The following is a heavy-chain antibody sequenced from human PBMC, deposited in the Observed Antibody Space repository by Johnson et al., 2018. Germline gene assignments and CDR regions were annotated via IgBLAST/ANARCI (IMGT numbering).Heavy chain of an antibody. V-gene: IGHV3-23*03. CDR1: GFTFSSYA. J-gene: IGHJ3*02. CDR2: IYSGGST. D-gene: IGHD5-18*01. Sequence: VQSGGSLRLSCAAXGFTFSSYAMSWVRQAPGKGLEWVSVIYSGGSTYYADSVKGRFTISRDNSKNTLYLQMNSLRAEDTAVYYCACPGQVDTARYGPFDIWGQGTMVTVSS. CDR3: ACPGQVDTARYGPFDI.